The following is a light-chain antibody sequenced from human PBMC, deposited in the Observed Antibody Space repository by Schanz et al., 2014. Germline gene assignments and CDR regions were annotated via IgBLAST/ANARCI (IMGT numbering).Light chain of an antibody. V-gene: IGLV2-8*01. CDR3: SSYTISTARV. J-gene: IGLJ3*02. Sequence: QSALTQPPSASGSPGQSVTISCTGTSSDVGGYNYVSWYQQHPGKAPKLMIYEVSKRPSGVPDRFSGSKSGNTASLTISGLQAEDEADYYCSSYTISTARVFGGGTKLTVL. CDR2: EVS. CDR1: SSDVGGYNY.